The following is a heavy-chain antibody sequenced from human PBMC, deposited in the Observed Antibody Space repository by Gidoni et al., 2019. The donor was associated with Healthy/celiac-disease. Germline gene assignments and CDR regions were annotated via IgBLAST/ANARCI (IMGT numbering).Heavy chain of an antibody. Sequence: QVQLQQWGAGLLKPSETLSLTCAVYGWSFRGYYWSWIRQPPGKGLEWIGEINHSGSTNYNPYVKSRVTISVDTSKNQFSLKLSSVTAADTAVYYCARGKREGAAVAGSIGYWGQGTLVTVSS. V-gene: IGHV4-34*01. CDR3: ARGKREGAAVAGSIGY. CDR2: INHSGST. CDR1: GWSFRGYY. D-gene: IGHD6-19*01. J-gene: IGHJ4*02.